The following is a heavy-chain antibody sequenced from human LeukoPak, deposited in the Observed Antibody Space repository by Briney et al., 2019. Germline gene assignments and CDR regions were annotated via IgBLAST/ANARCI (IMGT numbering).Heavy chain of an antibody. CDR1: GGSISSDGYY. V-gene: IGHV4-61*02. CDR3: ARDLPIAARPNAFDI. D-gene: IGHD6-6*01. Sequence: SETLSLTCTVSGGSISSDGYYWSWIRQPAGKGLEWIGRFYTSGSTNYNPSLKSRVTMSVDTSKSQFSLNLNSVTAADTAVYYCARDLPIAARPNAFDIWGQGTVVTVSS. J-gene: IGHJ3*02. CDR2: FYTSGST.